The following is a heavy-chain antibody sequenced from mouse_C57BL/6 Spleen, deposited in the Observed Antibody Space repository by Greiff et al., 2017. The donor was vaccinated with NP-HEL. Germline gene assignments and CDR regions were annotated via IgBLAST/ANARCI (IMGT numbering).Heavy chain of an antibody. CDR2: IDPSDSYT. CDR3: ARRLYYDYDEYFDY. V-gene: IGHV1-50*01. Sequence: QVQLKQPGAELVKPGASVKLSCKASGYTFTSYWMQWVKQRPGQGLEWIGEIDPSDSYTNYNQKFKGKATLTVDTSSSTAYMQLSSLTSEDSAVYYCARRLYYDYDEYFDYWGQGTTLTVSS. D-gene: IGHD2-4*01. J-gene: IGHJ2*01. CDR1: GYTFTSYW.